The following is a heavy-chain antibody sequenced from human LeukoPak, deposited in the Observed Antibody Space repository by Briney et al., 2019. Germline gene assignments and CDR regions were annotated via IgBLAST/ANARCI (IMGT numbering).Heavy chain of an antibody. CDR2: IYYSGST. J-gene: IGHJ4*02. CDR3: ARGTKTGYTGYDWNY. CDR1: GGSISSYY. V-gene: IGHV4-59*01. Sequence: SETLSLTCTVSGGSISSYYWSWIRQPPGKGLERIGYIYYSGSTSYNPFLKSRVTISVDTSSNQFSLILTSVTAADTAVYYCARGTKTGYTGYDWNYWGQGSLVTVSS. D-gene: IGHD5-12*01.